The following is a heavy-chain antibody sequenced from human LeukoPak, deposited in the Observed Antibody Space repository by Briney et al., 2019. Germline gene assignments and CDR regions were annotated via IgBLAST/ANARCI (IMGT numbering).Heavy chain of an antibody. V-gene: IGHV3-23*01. CDR3: AKAKTPSCYAALDY. Sequence: GGSLRLSCAASGFTFSHYAMSWVRQAPGKGLEWVSVISGSGGNTYYADSVKGRFAISRDNSKNTLDLQMNSLRAEDTAVYYCAKAKTPSCYAALDYWGQGTLVTVSS. CDR2: ISGSGGNT. D-gene: IGHD2-2*01. J-gene: IGHJ4*02. CDR1: GFTFSHYA.